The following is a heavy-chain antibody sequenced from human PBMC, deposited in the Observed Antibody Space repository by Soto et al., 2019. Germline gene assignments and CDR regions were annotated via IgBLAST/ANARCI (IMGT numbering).Heavy chain of an antibody. D-gene: IGHD3-22*01. CDR1: GGSFSGYY. CDR3: ARGRVQLTMIVVVIHDAFDI. J-gene: IGHJ3*02. V-gene: IGHV4-34*01. Sequence: QVQLQQWGAGLLKPSETLSLTCAVYGGSFSGYYWSWIRQPPGKGLEWIGEINHSGSTNYNPSLKSRVTISVDTSKNQFSRRLRSVTAADTAVYYCARGRVQLTMIVVVIHDAFDIWGQGTMVTVSS. CDR2: INHSGST.